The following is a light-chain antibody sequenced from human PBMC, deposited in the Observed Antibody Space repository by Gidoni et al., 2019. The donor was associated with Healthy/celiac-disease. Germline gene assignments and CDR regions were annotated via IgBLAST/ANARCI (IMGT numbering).Light chain of an antibody. V-gene: IGKV3-11*01. CDR3: QQRSNWPPWT. Sequence: EIVLTQSPATLSLSPGERATLSCRASQSVSSYLAWYQQKPGQAPRLLIYDASNRATGIPARFSGSGSGTDFTLPISSLEPEDFAVYYCQQRSNWPPWTFXQXTKVEIK. CDR2: DAS. CDR1: QSVSSY. J-gene: IGKJ1*01.